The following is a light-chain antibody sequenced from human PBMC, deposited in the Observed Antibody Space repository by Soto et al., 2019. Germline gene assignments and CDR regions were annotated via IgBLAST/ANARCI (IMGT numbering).Light chain of an antibody. J-gene: IGLJ2*01. CDR1: RSNIGSNS. Sequence: HSVVTQPPSASGTPGQRVTISCSGSRSNIGSNSVNWYQQLPGTAPKLLIYSNNQRPSGVPDRFSGSKSGTSASLAISGLQSEDVADYYCAGWDDSLKGVVFGGGTKLTVL. V-gene: IGLV1-44*01. CDR3: AGWDDSLKGVV. CDR2: SNN.